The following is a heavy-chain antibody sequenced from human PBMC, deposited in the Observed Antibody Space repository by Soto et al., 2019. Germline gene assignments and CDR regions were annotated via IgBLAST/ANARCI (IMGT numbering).Heavy chain of an antibody. CDR2: ISAYNGNT. CDR3: ARDLRSGSYSRGFDY. CDR1: GYTFTSYG. J-gene: IGHJ4*02. Sequence: QVQLVQSGAEVKKPGASVKVSCKASGYTFTSYGISWVRQAPGQGLEWMGWISAYNGNTNYAQKIQGRVTMTTDTSTSTADMELRSLRSDDTAVYYCARDLRSGSYSRGFDYWGQGTLVTVSS. V-gene: IGHV1-18*01. D-gene: IGHD3-10*01.